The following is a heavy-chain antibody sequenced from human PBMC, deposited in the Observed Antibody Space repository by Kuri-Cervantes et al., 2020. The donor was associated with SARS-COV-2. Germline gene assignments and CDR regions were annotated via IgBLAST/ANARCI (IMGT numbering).Heavy chain of an antibody. Sequence: GGSLRLSCAASGFTFSSYSMNWVRQAPGKGLEWVSSISSSSSYIYYADSVKGRFTISRDNAKNSLYLQMSSLRAEDTAVYYCARDLKESKGMDFDYWGQGTLVTVSS. CDR2: ISSSSSYI. CDR1: GFTFSSYS. D-gene: IGHD5-24*01. J-gene: IGHJ4*02. V-gene: IGHV3-21*01. CDR3: ARDLKESKGMDFDY.